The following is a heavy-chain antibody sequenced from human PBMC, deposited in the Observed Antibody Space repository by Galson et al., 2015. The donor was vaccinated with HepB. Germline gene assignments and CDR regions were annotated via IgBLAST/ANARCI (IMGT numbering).Heavy chain of an antibody. CDR2: IIPIFGTA. J-gene: IGHJ6*02. CDR3: ARAKRYYDFWSGHKYYYYGMDV. V-gene: IGHV1-69*06. CDR1: GGTFSSYA. D-gene: IGHD3-3*01. Sequence: SVKVSCKASGGTFSSYAISWVRQAPGQGLEWMGGIIPIFGTANYAQKFQGRVTITADKSTSTAYMELSSLRSEDTAVYYCARAKRYYDFWSGHKYYYYGMDVWGQGTTVTVSS.